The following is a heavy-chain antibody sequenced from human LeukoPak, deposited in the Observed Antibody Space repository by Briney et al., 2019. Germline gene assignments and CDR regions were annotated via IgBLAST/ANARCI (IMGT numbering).Heavy chain of an antibody. CDR3: AKAQNWGSGAYDI. Sequence: GGSLRLSCAASGFTFSSYAMSWVRQAPGKGLEWVSAISGSGGSTYYADSVKGRFTISRDNSKNTLYLQMGSLRVEDMAVYYCAKAQNWGSGAYDIWGQGTMVTVSP. V-gene: IGHV3-23*01. J-gene: IGHJ3*02. D-gene: IGHD3-16*01. CDR1: GFTFSSYA. CDR2: ISGSGGST.